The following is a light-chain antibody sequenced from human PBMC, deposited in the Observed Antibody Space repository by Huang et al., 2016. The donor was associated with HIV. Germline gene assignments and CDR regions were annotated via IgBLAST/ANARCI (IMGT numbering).Light chain of an antibody. CDR3: QKYDSAPRT. CDR2: SAS. J-gene: IGKJ1*01. CDR1: RDISTF. V-gene: IGKV1-27*01. Sequence: MTQSPPSLSASIGDRVTLTCRASRDISTFLAWYQQKPGKPPRLLIYSASLLHSGVPARFSGGGSGTNFTLTISSLQPEDVANYYCQKYDSAPRTFGQGTKVEL.